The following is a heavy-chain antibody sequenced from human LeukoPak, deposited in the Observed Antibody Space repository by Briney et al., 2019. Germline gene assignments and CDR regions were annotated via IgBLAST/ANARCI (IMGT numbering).Heavy chain of an antibody. CDR1: GYTFTSYA. Sequence: GASVKVSCMASGYTFTSYAMHWVRQAPGQRLEWMGWINAGNGNTKYSQKFQGRVTITRDTSASTAYMELSSLRSEDTAVYYCARVGIHYLGAFDYWGQGTLVTVSS. V-gene: IGHV1-3*01. J-gene: IGHJ4*02. D-gene: IGHD1-26*01. CDR3: ARVGIHYLGAFDY. CDR2: INAGNGNT.